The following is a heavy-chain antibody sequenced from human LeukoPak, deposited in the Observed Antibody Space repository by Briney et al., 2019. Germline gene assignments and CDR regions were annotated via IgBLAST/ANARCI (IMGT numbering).Heavy chain of an antibody. Sequence: GSSVKVSCKASGGTFSSYAISWVRQAPGQGLEWMGRIIPILGIANYAQKFQDRVTITADKSTSTAYMELSSLRSEDTAVYYCARSSIAACPDFSYYYYYMDVWGKGTTVTVSS. D-gene: IGHD6-6*01. V-gene: IGHV1-69*04. CDR2: IIPILGIA. CDR3: ARSSIAACPDFSYYYYYMDV. J-gene: IGHJ6*03. CDR1: GGTFSSYA.